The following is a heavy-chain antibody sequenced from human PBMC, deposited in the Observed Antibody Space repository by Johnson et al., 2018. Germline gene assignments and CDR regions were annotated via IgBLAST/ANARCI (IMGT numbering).Heavy chain of an antibody. J-gene: IGHJ6*03. CDR2: ISYEGINK. CDR3: EGDRYSSSAPLSSGDYYMDV. Sequence: QVQLVQSGGGVVQPGRTMRLSCAASGFTFSSYAMHWVRQAPGKGLEWVAVISYEGINKYHADPVKGRATISRDNSKNTLYLQMNSLRAGDTAVDYCEGDRYSSSAPLSSGDYYMDVWGKGTTVTVSS. CDR1: GFTFSSYA. D-gene: IGHD6-6*01. V-gene: IGHV3-30-3*01.